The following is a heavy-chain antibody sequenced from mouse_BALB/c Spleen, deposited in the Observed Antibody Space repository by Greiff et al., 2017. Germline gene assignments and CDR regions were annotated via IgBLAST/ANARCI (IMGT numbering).Heavy chain of an antibody. CDR1: GFSLTSYG. CDR2: IWSGGST. V-gene: IGHV2-2*02. D-gene: IGHD2-1*01. CDR3: ARGNYVWYFDV. Sequence: QVQLKESGPGLVQPSQSLSITCTVSGFSLTSYGVHWVRQSPGKGLEWLGVIWSGGSTDYNAAFISRLSISKDNSKSQVFFKMNSLQANDTAIYYCARGNYVWYFDVWGAGTTVTVSS. J-gene: IGHJ1*01.